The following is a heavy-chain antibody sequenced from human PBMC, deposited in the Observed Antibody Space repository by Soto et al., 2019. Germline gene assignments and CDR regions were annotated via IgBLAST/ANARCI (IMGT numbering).Heavy chain of an antibody. D-gene: IGHD5-18*01. CDR3: TTGLRGYSYARI. V-gene: IGHV3-15*01. J-gene: IGHJ4*02. CDR2: IKSKTDGGTT. Sequence: WGSLRLSCAASGFTFSNAWIIFGRHSAGKGLEWVVRIKSKTDGGTTDHAAPVKGRFTISRDDSKNTLYLQMNSLKTEDTAVYYCTTGLRGYSYARIWGQGTLVTVSS. CDR1: GFTFSNAW.